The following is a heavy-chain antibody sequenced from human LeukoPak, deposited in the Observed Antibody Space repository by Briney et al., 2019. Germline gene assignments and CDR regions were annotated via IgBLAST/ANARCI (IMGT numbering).Heavy chain of an antibody. CDR1: GFTFDDYA. J-gene: IGHJ4*02. D-gene: IGHD3-22*01. Sequence: GGSLRLSCAASGFTFDDYAMHWVRQAPGKGLEWVSVIYSGGSTYYADSVKGRFTISRDNSKNTLYLQMNSLRAEDTAVYYCARAWYYYDSSGYYYGYWGQGTLVTVSS. CDR3: ARAWYYYDSSGYYYGY. V-gene: IGHV3-53*01. CDR2: IYSGGST.